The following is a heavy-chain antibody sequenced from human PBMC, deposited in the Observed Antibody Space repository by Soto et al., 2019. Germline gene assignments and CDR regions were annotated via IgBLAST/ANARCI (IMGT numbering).Heavy chain of an antibody. V-gene: IGHV3-74*01. D-gene: IGHD2-2*01. CDR1: GFTFSSYW. J-gene: IGHJ4*02. CDR3: ARVETCSSTSCYSVFDY. CDR2: INSDGSST. Sequence: EVQLVESGGGLVQPGGSLRLSCAASGFTFSSYWMHWVRQARGKGLVWVSRINSDGSSTRYADSVKGRFTISRDNAKNTLYLQMNSLRAEDTAVYYCARVETCSSTSCYSVFDYWGQGTLVTVSS.